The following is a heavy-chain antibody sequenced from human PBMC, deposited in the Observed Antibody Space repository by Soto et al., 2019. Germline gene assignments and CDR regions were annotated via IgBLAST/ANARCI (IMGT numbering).Heavy chain of an antibody. Sequence: EVQLLESGGGLVQPGRSLRLSCAASGFTFSNYAMSWVRQAPGQGLDWVSAISGSGGTTYYADSVKGRFTISRDNSKNTRFLQMNSLRAEGAAVYYCARFFVETGSNSGWAWSLHYWGQGTLVTVSS. J-gene: IGHJ4*02. CDR3: ARFFVETGSNSGWAWSLHY. CDR1: GFTFSNYA. V-gene: IGHV3-23*01. D-gene: IGHD6-25*01. CDR2: ISGSGGTT.